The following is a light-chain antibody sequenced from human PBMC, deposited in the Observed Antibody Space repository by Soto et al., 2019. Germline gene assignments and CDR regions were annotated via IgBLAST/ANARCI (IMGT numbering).Light chain of an antibody. CDR1: QSVSSN. Sequence: EIVMTQSPATLSVSPGERATLSCRASQSVSSNLAWYQQKPGQAPRLLIYGASTRATGIPARFSGSGSGTEFTLTISSLQSEDFAVYYCQHYNNWPLGFGQGTKLEIK. V-gene: IGKV3-15*01. CDR3: QHYNNWPLG. CDR2: GAS. J-gene: IGKJ2*03.